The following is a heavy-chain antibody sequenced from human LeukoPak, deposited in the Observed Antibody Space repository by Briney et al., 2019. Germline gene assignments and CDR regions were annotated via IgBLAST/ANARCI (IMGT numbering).Heavy chain of an antibody. CDR1: GYTFTSYY. Sequence: ASVTVSCKASGYTFTSYYMHWVRQAPGQGLEWMGIINPSGCSTSYAQKFQGRVTMTRDTSTSTVYMELSSLRSEDTAVYYCARDPYPYSGSYRYYFDYWGQGTLVTVSS. CDR2: INPSGCST. CDR3: ARDPYPYSGSYRYYFDY. J-gene: IGHJ4*02. V-gene: IGHV1-46*01. D-gene: IGHD1-26*01.